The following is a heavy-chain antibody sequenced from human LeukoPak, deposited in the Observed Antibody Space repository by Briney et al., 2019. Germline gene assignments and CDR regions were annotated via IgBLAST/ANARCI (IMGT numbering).Heavy chain of an antibody. V-gene: IGHV1-46*01. CDR2: INPSGGST. Sequence: ASVKVSCKASGYTFTSYGISWVRQAPGQGLEWMGIINPSGGSTSYAQKFQGRVTMTRDMSTSTVYMELSSLRSEDTAVYYCARDSGGVAAAGTVGNYWFDPWGQGTLVTVSS. J-gene: IGHJ5*02. D-gene: IGHD6-13*01. CDR3: ARDSGGVAAAGTVGNYWFDP. CDR1: GYTFTSYG.